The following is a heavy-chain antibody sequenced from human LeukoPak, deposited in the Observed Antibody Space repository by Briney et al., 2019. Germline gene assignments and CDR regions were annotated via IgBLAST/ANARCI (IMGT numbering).Heavy chain of an antibody. V-gene: IGHV4-39*01. CDR2: IYYTGST. J-gene: IGHJ4*02. Sequence: PSETLSLTCTVSGGSITSSSSYYWGWVRQPPGKGLEWIGSIYYTGSTYYNPSFKSRVTMSVDTSKKQFSLKLNSVTAADTAVYYCATSTSPYDSSGYPFDYWGQGTLVTVSS. D-gene: IGHD3-22*01. CDR1: GGSITSSSSYY. CDR3: ATSTSPYDSSGYPFDY.